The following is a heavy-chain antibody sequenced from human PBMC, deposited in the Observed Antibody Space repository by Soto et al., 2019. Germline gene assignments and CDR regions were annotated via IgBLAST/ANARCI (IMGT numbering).Heavy chain of an antibody. Sequence: SVKVSCQASGDTFSSYAISWVRQAPGQGLEWMGGIIPIFGTANYAQKFQGRVTITADESTSTAYMELSSLRSEDTAVYYCARNRDRFGDYYYYGMDVWGQGTTVTVSS. CDR1: GDTFSSYA. V-gene: IGHV1-69*13. J-gene: IGHJ6*02. D-gene: IGHD3-16*01. CDR2: IIPIFGTA. CDR3: ARNRDRFGDYYYYGMDV.